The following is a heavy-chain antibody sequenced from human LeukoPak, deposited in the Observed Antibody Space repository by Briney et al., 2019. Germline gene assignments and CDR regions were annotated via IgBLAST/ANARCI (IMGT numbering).Heavy chain of an antibody. CDR3: ARDFEMATIIWAFDI. D-gene: IGHD5-12*01. J-gene: IGHJ3*02. CDR1: GFTFSSYA. V-gene: IGHV3-7*01. Sequence: PGGSLRLSCAASGFTFSSYAMSWVRQAPGKGLEWVANIKQDGSEKYYVDSVKGRFTISRDNAKNSLYLQMNSLRAEDTAVYYCARDFEMATIIWAFDIWGQGTMVTVSS. CDR2: IKQDGSEK.